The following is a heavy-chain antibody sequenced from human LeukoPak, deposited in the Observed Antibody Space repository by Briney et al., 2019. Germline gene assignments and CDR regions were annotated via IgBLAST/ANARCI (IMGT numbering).Heavy chain of an antibody. CDR3: AKDREYYYDSSEFDQ. CDR1: EFTFSTYA. J-gene: IGHJ4*02. D-gene: IGHD3-22*01. Sequence: GGSLRLSCAASEFTFSTYAMHWVRQAPGKGLEWVAFIRYDGSNKYYADSVKGRFTISIDNSKNTLYLQMNSLRAEDTAVYYCAKDREYYYDSSEFDQWGQGTLVTVSS. CDR2: IRYDGSNK. V-gene: IGHV3-30*02.